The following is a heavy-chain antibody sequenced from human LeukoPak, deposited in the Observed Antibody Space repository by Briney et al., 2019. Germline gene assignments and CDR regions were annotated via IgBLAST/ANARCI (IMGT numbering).Heavy chain of an antibody. CDR1: GFTFSTYP. V-gene: IGHV3-21*01. D-gene: IGHD4-17*01. CDR2: ISSGSGYI. J-gene: IGHJ4*02. Sequence: GGSLRLSCAASGFTFSTYPMNWVRQAPGKGLEWVSSISSGSGYIYYADSVKGRFIISRDNAKNSLYLRMNSLRAEDTAVYYCARGYGDYGKYYFDSWGQGTLVTVSS. CDR3: ARGYGDYGKYYFDS.